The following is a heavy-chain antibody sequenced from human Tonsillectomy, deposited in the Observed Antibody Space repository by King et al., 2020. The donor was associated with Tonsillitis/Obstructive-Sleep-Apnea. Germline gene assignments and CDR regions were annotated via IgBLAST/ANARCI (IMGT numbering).Heavy chain of an antibody. CDR1: GYSFTSYW. Sequence: QLVQSGAEVKKPGESLKISCKGSGYSFTSYWIGWVRQMPGKGLEWMGIIYPGDSDTRYSPSFQGQVTISADKSISTAYLQGSSLKASDTAMYYCARQVGPVFRFYYFYYWGQGTLVTVSS. J-gene: IGHJ4*02. CDR3: ARQVGPVFRFYYFYY. CDR2: IYPGDSDT. D-gene: IGHD2-2*01. V-gene: IGHV5-51*01.